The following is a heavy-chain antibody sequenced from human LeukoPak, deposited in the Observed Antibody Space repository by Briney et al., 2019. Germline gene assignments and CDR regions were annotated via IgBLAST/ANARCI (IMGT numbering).Heavy chain of an antibody. CDR1: GGTFSSYA. J-gene: IGHJ4*02. Sequence: GASVKVSCKASGGTFSSYAISWVRQAPGQGLEWMGGIIPIFGTANYAQKFQGRVTITADESTSTAYMELSSLRSDDTAVYYCARDNIPSGYLGEYFDYWGQGTLVTVSS. V-gene: IGHV1-69*13. CDR3: ARDNIPSGYLGEYFDY. CDR2: IIPIFGTA. D-gene: IGHD3-3*01.